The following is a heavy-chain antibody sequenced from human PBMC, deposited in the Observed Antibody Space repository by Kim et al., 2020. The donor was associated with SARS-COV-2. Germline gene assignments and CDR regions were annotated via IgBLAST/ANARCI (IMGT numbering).Heavy chain of an antibody. J-gene: IGHJ6*02. Sequence: SETLSLTCAVSGVSISSNNWWSWVRQPPGRGLEWIGDIYHSGTTNYNPSLKSRATISVDKSKNQFSLILTSVTAADTAIYYCARPVAGSVWDVWGQGTTV. CDR3: ARPVAGSVWDV. V-gene: IGHV4-4*02. D-gene: IGHD6-19*01. CDR1: GVSISSNNW. CDR2: IYHSGTT.